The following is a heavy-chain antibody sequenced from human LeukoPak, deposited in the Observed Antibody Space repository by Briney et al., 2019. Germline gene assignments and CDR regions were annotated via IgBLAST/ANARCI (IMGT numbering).Heavy chain of an antibody. V-gene: IGHV1-69*06. J-gene: IGHJ4*02. Sequence: GASVKVSCKASGYTFTSYYMHWVRQAPGQGLEWMGGIIPIFGTANYAQKFQGRVTITADKSTSTAYMELSSLRSEDTAVYYCAREGPSVETATGGDYWGQGTLVTVSS. D-gene: IGHD5-18*01. CDR1: GYTFTSYY. CDR3: AREGPSVETATGGDY. CDR2: IIPIFGTA.